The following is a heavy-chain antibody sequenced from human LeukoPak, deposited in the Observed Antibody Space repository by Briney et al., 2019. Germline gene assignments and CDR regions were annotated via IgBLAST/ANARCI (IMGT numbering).Heavy chain of an antibody. Sequence: ASVKVSFKASGYTFTSYGISWVRQAPGQGLEWMGWISAYNGNTNYAQKLQGRVTMTTDTSTSTAYMELRSLRSDDTAVYYCARYYDILTGYSAGPDYWGQGTLVTVSS. CDR3: ARYYDILTGYSAGPDY. CDR2: ISAYNGNT. V-gene: IGHV1-18*01. CDR1: GYTFTSYG. J-gene: IGHJ4*02. D-gene: IGHD3-9*01.